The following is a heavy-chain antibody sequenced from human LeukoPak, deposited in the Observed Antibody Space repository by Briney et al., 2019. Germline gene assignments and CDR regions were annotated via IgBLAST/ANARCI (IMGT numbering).Heavy chain of an antibody. CDR1: GGSISSYY. D-gene: IGHD6-13*01. CDR2: IYYSGST. Sequence: SETLSLTCTVSGGSISSYYWSWIRQPPGKGLEWIGYIYYSGSTNYNPSLKSRVTISVDTSKNQFSLKLSSVTAADTAVYYCARETAGIFDYWGQGTLVTVSS. J-gene: IGHJ4*02. V-gene: IGHV4-59*01. CDR3: ARETAGIFDY.